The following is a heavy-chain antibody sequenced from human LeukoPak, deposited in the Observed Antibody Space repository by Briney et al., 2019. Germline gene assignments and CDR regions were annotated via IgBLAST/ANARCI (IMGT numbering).Heavy chain of an antibody. Sequence: GGSLRLSCTVSGFTVSSNSMSWVRQAPGKGLEWVSFIYSGGNTHNSDSVKGRFTISRDNSKNTLYLQMNNLRAEDTAVYYCAKDPRDHSYGWSWRYFDHWGQGTLVTVSS. J-gene: IGHJ4*02. CDR2: IYSGGNT. D-gene: IGHD5-18*01. CDR1: GFTVSSNS. CDR3: AKDPRDHSYGWSWRYFDH. V-gene: IGHV3-53*05.